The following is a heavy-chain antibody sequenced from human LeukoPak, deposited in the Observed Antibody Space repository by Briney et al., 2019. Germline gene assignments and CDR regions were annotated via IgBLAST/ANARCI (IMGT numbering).Heavy chain of an antibody. CDR1: GYTFTGYY. CDR3: ARSSGHLDLEWFSSWFDP. J-gene: IGHJ5*02. V-gene: IGHV1-2*02. Sequence: GASVKVSCKASGYTFTGYYMHWVRQAPGQGLEWMGWINPNSGGTSYAQKFQGRVTMTRDTSISTAYMELSRLRSDDTAVYYCARSSGHLDLEWFSSWFDPWGQGTLVTVSS. CDR2: INPNSGGT. D-gene: IGHD3-3*01.